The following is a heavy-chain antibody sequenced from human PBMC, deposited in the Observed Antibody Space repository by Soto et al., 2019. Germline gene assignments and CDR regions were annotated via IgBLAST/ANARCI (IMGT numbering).Heavy chain of an antibody. CDR1: EFTCSSYA. J-gene: IGHJ6*02. Sequence: GRPMRVSCGAAEFTCSSYAMHRVRQAPGKGLEWVAVISYDGSNKYYADSVKGRFTISRDNSKNTLYLQMNSLRAEDTAVYYCARDLIIYGMDVWGQGTTVTVSS. D-gene: IGHD2-8*01. CDR2: ISYDGSNK. V-gene: IGHV3-30-3*01. CDR3: ARDLIIYGMDV.